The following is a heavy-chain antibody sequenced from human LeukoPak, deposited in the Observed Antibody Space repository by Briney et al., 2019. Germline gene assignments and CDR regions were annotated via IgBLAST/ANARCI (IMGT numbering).Heavy chain of an antibody. CDR1: DFAFSSFS. CDR2: ISGSGGST. V-gene: IGHV3-23*01. CDR3: AKDEEAARPGSFDI. D-gene: IGHD6-6*01. J-gene: IGHJ3*02. Sequence: GGSLRLSCAAFDFAFSSFSMTRVRQAPGKGLEWVSAISGSGGSTYYADSVKGRFTISRDNSKNTLYLQMNSLRAEDTAVYYCAKDEEAARPGSFDIWGQGTMVTVSS.